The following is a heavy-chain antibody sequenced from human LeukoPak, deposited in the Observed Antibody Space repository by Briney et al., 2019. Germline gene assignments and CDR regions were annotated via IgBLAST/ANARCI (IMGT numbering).Heavy chain of an antibody. CDR3: ARLAGLRSV. Sequence: SETLSLTCTVSGGSISSYYWSWIRQPPGKGLEWIGYIYYSGSTNYNPSLKSRVTISVDTSKNQFSLKLSSATAADTAVYYCARLAGLRSVWGQGTLVTVTS. CDR2: IYYSGST. D-gene: IGHD5-12*01. V-gene: IGHV4-59*08. CDR1: GGSISSYY. J-gene: IGHJ4*02.